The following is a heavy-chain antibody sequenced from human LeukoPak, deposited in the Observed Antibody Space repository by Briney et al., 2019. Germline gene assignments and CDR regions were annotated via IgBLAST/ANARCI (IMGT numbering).Heavy chain of an antibody. CDR1: GFTVSSNY. V-gene: IGHV3-66*01. D-gene: IGHD6-6*01. CDR3: ARGSLPSSSNY. CDR2: IYSGGST. Sequence: PGGSLRLSCAASGFTVSSNYMSWVRQAPGKGLEWVSVIYSGGSTYYADSVKGRFTISRDNSKNTLYLQMNSLRAEDTAVYYCARGSLPSSSNYWGQGTLVTVSS. J-gene: IGHJ4*02.